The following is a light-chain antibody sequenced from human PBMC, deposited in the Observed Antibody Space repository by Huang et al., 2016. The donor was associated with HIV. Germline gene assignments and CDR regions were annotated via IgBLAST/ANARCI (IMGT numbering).Light chain of an antibody. V-gene: IGKV3-15*01. CDR2: GTA. CDR3: QQYYDWPRT. CDR1: PSVSSN. Sequence: IVMTQSPATLPVSPGERVTLSCRASPSVSSNLAWYQQKPGQAPRLLMYGTATRAAGVPARFSGSGSGTEFTLTISSLQSEDFALYFCQQYYDWPRTFGQGTKVEIK. J-gene: IGKJ1*01.